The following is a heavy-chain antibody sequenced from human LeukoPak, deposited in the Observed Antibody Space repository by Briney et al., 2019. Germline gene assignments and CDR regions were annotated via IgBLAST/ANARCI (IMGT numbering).Heavy chain of an antibody. J-gene: IGHJ4*02. Sequence: SETLSLTCFVSNGSITSTSYWAWIRLSPGKGLEWIGTTSSGGSAYYKTSLKSRVTISVDTSKTQLSLRLTSVTAADTAVYYCARQGGGDFVDSWGQGTLVSVS. CDR2: TSSGGSA. CDR3: ARQGGGDFVDS. V-gene: IGHV4-39*01. D-gene: IGHD4-17*01. CDR1: NGSITSTSY.